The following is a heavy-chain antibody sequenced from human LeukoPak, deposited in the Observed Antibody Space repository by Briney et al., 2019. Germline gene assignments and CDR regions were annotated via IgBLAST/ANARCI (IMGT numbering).Heavy chain of an antibody. CDR2: IWYDGSDT. CDR3: ARGLGMVVVPAAILDY. Sequence: QPGGSLRLSCVASGFTFSSYGVHWVRQAPGKGLEWLAVIWYDGSDTYYADSVEGRFTISRDNSKYTVYLQMNSLRDEDTAVYYCARGLGMVVVPAAILDYWGQGTLVTVSS. D-gene: IGHD2-2*01. CDR1: GFTFSSYG. V-gene: IGHV3-33*01. J-gene: IGHJ4*02.